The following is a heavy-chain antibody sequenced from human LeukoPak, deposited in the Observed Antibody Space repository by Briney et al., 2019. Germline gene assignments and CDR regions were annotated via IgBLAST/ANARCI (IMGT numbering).Heavy chain of an antibody. D-gene: IGHD3-16*01. Sequence: SSETLSLTCTVSGGSISSYYWSWIRQSPGKGLEWIGYIYYSGSTNYNPSLKSRVTISVDTSKNQFSLKLSSVTAADTAVYYCARVVPYDYVWGSPWFDPWGQGTLVTVSS. CDR3: ARVVPYDYVWGSPWFDP. V-gene: IGHV4-59*01. CDR2: IYYSGST. J-gene: IGHJ5*02. CDR1: GGSISSYY.